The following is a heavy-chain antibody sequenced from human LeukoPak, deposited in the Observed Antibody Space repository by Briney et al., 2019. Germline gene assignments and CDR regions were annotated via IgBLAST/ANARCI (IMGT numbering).Heavy chain of an antibody. J-gene: IGHJ5*02. Sequence: ASVKVSCKASGYTFTSYYMHWVRQAPGQGLEWMGIINPSGGSTSYAQKFQGRVTMTRDTSISTVYMELSGLKSDDTAIYYCARDRVFGVVFGRFDPWGQGTLVAVST. CDR1: GYTFTSYY. CDR2: INPSGGST. D-gene: IGHD3-3*01. CDR3: ARDRVFGVVFGRFDP. V-gene: IGHV1-46*01.